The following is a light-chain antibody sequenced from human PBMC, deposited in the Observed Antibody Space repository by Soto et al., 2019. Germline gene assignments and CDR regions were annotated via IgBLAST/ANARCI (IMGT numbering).Light chain of an antibody. V-gene: IGKV3-20*01. Sequence: EIVLTQSPGTLSLSPGERATLSCRASQSVSSSYLAWYQQKPGQAPRLLIYGASSRAAGIPDRFSGSGSETDFTLTISRLEREEFAVYYCQQYGSSSWTFGQGTKVEIK. CDR2: GAS. J-gene: IGKJ1*01. CDR3: QQYGSSSWT. CDR1: QSVSSSY.